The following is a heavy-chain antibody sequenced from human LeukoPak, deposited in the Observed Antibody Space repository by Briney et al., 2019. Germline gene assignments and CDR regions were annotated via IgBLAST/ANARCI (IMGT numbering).Heavy chain of an antibody. Sequence: KPGGSLRLSCAASGFTFSSYSMNWVRQAPGKGLEWVSSISSSSSYIYYADSVKGRFTISRDSAKNSLYLQMNSLRAEDTAVYYCARDRDYVSSGWSSYAFDIWGQGTMVTVSS. D-gene: IGHD6-19*01. J-gene: IGHJ3*02. V-gene: IGHV3-21*01. CDR3: ARDRDYVSSGWSSYAFDI. CDR2: ISSSSSYI. CDR1: GFTFSSYS.